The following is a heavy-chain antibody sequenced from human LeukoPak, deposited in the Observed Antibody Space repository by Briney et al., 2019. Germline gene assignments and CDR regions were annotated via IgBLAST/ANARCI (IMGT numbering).Heavy chain of an antibody. D-gene: IGHD3-22*01. Sequence: GGSLRLSCTVSGIIFSSYGMHWVRQAPGKGLEWVSGISWNSVNIGYADSVKGRFTISRDNAKNSLYLQMNSLRAEDMALYYCAKGTMIVVAVGDYFDYWGQGTLVTVSS. V-gene: IGHV3-9*03. CDR2: ISWNSVNI. CDR3: AKGTMIVVAVGDYFDY. CDR1: GIIFSSYG. J-gene: IGHJ4*02.